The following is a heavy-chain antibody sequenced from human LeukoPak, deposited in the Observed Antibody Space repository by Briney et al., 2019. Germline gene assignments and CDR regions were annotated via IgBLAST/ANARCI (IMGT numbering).Heavy chain of an antibody. CDR2: ISAYNGNT. V-gene: IGHV1-18*01. CDR1: GYTFTSYG. CDR3: ARVFSPHEPLEWLFRSSNWFDP. J-gene: IGHJ5*02. D-gene: IGHD3-3*01. Sequence: ASAKVSCKASGYTFTSYGISWVRQAPGQGLEWMGWISAYNGNTNYAQKLQGRVTMTTDTSTSTAYMELRSLRSDDTAVYYCARVFSPHEPLEWLFRSSNWFDPWGQGTLVTVSS.